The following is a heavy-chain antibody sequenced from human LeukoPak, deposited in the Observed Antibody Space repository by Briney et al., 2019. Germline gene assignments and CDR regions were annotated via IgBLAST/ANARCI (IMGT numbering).Heavy chain of an antibody. V-gene: IGHV4-4*07. CDR3: ARGRPYSASYYDSDY. Sequence: SETLSLTCSVSGGSISNYYWSWIRQPAGKGLEWIGRIYASGSTNHNPSLKSRVTMSVDTSKNQFSLKLSSVTAAGTAMYYCARGRPYSASYYDSDYWGQGTPVTVSS. D-gene: IGHD1-26*01. CDR1: GGSISNYY. CDR2: IYASGST. J-gene: IGHJ4*02.